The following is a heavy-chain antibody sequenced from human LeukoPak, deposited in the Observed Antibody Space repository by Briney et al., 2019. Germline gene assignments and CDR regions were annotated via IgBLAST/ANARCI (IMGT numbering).Heavy chain of an antibody. CDR3: ARDAQRGFDYSNSLRY. CDR1: GFIFSHYG. J-gene: IGHJ4*01. D-gene: IGHD4-11*01. Sequence: GGSLGLSCAASGFIFSHYGMHWVRQAPGKGLEWVAVIWSDGSNRFYAGSVKGRFTISRDNAQNTVFLQMNSLRAEDTAMYYCARDAQRGFDYSNSLRYWGHGTLVTVSS. CDR2: IWSDGSNR. V-gene: IGHV3-33*01.